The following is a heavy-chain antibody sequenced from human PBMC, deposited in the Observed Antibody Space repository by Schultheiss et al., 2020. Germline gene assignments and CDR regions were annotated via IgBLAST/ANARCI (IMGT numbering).Heavy chain of an antibody. CDR3: ASHSAREGSSWAYYYYGMDV. V-gene: IGHV3-7*01. CDR2: IKQDGSEK. D-gene: IGHD6-13*01. Sequence: GGSLRLSCAASGFTFSSYGMHWVRQAPGKGLEWVANIKQDGSEKYYVDSVKGRFTISRDNAKNSLYLQMNSLRAEDTAVYYCASHSAREGSSWAYYYYGMDVWGQGTTVTVSS. CDR1: GFTFSSYG. J-gene: IGHJ6*02.